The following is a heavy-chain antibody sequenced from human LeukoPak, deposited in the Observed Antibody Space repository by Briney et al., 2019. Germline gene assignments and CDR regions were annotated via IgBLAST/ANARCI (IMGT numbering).Heavy chain of an antibody. CDR3: ARDRPYSSSSVLDY. CDR1: GGSISSSNW. V-gene: IGHV4-4*02. CDR2: IYHSGST. D-gene: IGHD6-6*01. Sequence: SETLSLTCAVSGGSISSSNWWSWVRQPPGKGLEWIGEIYHSGSTNYNPSLKSRVTISVDKSKNQFSLKLSSVTAADTAVYYCARDRPYSSSSVLDYWGQGTLVTVSS. J-gene: IGHJ4*02.